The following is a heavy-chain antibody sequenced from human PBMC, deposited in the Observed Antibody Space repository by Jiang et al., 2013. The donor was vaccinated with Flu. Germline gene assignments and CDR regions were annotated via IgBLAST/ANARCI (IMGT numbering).Heavy chain of an antibody. Sequence: QLLESGGGLVQPGRSLRLSCAASGFTFDDYAMHWVRQAPGKGLEWVSGISWNSGSIGYADSVKGRFTISRDNAKNSLYLQMNSLRAEDTALYYCAKDSNPPYYYDSSGYLPYYFDYWGQGTLVTVSS. D-gene: IGHD3-22*01. J-gene: IGHJ4*02. CDR3: AKDSNPPYYYDSSGYLPYYFDY. CDR2: ISWNSGSI. V-gene: IGHV3-9*01. CDR1: GFTFDDYA.